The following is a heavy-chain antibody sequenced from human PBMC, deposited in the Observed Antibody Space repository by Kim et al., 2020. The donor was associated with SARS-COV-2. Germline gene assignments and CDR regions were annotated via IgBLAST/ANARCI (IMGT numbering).Heavy chain of an antibody. Sequence: KGRFTISRDNSKNTLYLQMNSRRAEDTAVYYCARDLRRGSGSYYTTIFDYWGQGTLVTVYS. D-gene: IGHD3-10*01. CDR3: ARDLRRGSGSYYTTIFDY. V-gene: IGHV3-30*01. J-gene: IGHJ4*02.